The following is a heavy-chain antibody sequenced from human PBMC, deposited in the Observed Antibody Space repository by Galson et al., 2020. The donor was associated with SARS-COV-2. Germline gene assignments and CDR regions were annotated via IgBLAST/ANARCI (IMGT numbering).Heavy chain of an antibody. CDR2: IYTSGNT. J-gene: IGHJ6*02. CDR1: GASIRSGRYH. Sequence: SETLSLTCTVSGASIRSGRYHWSWIRQPAGKGLESIGRIYTSGNTNYNPSLKSRVTISLDTSKNQFSLRLRSVTAADTAVYYCVRGEFLEFYYYGMDVWGQGTTVTVSS. CDR3: VRGEFLEFYYYGMDV. D-gene: IGHD3-3*01. V-gene: IGHV4-61*02.